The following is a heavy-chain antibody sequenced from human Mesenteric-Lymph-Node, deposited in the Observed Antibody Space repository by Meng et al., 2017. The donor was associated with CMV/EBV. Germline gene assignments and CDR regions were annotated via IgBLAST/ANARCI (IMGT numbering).Heavy chain of an antibody. Sequence: GSFSGYYWSWIRQPPGKGLEWIGEINHSGSTNYSPSLKSRVTISVDTSKNQFSLKLSSVTAADTAVYYCARGPGYYGSGSDDNDFDYWGQGTLVTVSS. CDR2: INHSGST. D-gene: IGHD3-10*01. CDR1: GSFSGYY. V-gene: IGHV4-34*01. J-gene: IGHJ4*02. CDR3: ARGPGYYGSGSDDNDFDY.